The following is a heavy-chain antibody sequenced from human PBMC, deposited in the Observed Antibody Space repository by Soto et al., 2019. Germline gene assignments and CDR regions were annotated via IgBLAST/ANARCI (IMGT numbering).Heavy chain of an antibody. D-gene: IGHD6-13*01. CDR3: ARDSLWRSSWYFWFDP. Sequence: EVQLLESGGGLVQPGGSLRLSCAASGFTFSTYVMSWVRQAPGKGLEWVSAISGSGDSTYYADSVKGRFTISRDNSKNTLYLQMNGLRAEDTAVYYCARDSLWRSSWYFWFDPWGQGTLVTVSS. CDR1: GFTFSTYV. V-gene: IGHV3-23*01. J-gene: IGHJ5*02. CDR2: ISGSGDST.